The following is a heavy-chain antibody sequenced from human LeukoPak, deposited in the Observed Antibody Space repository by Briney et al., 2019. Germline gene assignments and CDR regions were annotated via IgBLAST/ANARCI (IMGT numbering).Heavy chain of an antibody. CDR3: ARDLKDIWSGDDAFDI. CDR1: GGSISSGGYY. J-gene: IGHJ3*02. CDR2: IYYSGST. V-gene: IGHV4-31*03. D-gene: IGHD3-3*01. Sequence: TPSETLSLTCTVSGGSISSGGYYWSWIRQHPGKGLEWIGYIYYSGSTYYNPSLKSRVTISVDTSKNQFSLKLSSVTAADTAVYYCARDLKDIWSGDDAFDIWGQGTMVTVSS.